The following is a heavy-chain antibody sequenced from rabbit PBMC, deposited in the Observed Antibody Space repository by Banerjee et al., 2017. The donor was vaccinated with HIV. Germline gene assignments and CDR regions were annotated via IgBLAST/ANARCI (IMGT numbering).Heavy chain of an antibody. CDR2: INIVTGKS. CDR1: GFDFSRTG. J-gene: IGHJ4*01. V-gene: IGHV1S45*01. Sequence: QEQLKESGGGLVQPGGSLKLSCKASGFDFSRTGVSWVRQAPGKGLEWIACINIVTGKSVYASWAKGRFTMSRTSSTTVTLQMTSLTAADTATYFCARDLVAVIGWNFNLWGPGTLVTVS. CDR3: ARDLVAVIGWNFNL. D-gene: IGHD4-2*01.